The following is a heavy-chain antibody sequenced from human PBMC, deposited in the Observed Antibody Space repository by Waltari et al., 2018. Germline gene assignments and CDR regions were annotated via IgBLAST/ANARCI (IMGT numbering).Heavy chain of an antibody. Sequence: EVQLLESGGGLVQPGESLRLSCAAAGCTFRDDWWPWVRRAPGKGLVGVSRVKSDGSDTDSADFAKGRFTISRDNAKNTLYLQMKGLRGDDTAIYYCTRGPRTGNYEYGLDVWGQGTMVTVSS. CDR2: VKSDGSDT. CDR3: TRGPRTGNYEYGLDV. CDR1: GCTFRDDW. V-gene: IGHV3-74*01. D-gene: IGHD3-3*01. J-gene: IGHJ3*01.